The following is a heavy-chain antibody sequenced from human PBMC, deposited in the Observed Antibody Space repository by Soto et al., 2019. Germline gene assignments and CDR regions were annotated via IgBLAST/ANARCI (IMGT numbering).Heavy chain of an antibody. V-gene: IGHV1-69*13. CDR3: ASVTRYYYGSGSYYRGSYTFDY. J-gene: IGHJ4*01. CDR2: IIPIFGTA. CDR1: GGTFSSYA. D-gene: IGHD3-10*01. Sequence: SSVKLSCKASGGTFSSYAISWVRQAPGQGLEWMGGIIPIFGTANYAQKFQGRVTITADESTSTAYMELSSLRSEDTAVYYCASVTRYYYGSGSYYRGSYTFDYWG.